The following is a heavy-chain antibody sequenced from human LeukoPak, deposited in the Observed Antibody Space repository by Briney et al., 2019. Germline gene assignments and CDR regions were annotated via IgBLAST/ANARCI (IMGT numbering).Heavy chain of an antibody. J-gene: IGHJ6*02. Sequence: GGSLRLSCAGSGFSISNYWMSWVRQAPGKGLEWVANIKQAESERFYVDSVKDRFIISRENAENSVYLQMNSLRAEDTAVYYCAREGYCSSTSCYTTPFDYYYGMDVWGQGTTVTVSS. CDR3: AREGYCSSTSCYTTPFDYYYGMDV. CDR1: GFSISNYW. D-gene: IGHD2-2*02. CDR2: IKQAESER. V-gene: IGHV3-7*01.